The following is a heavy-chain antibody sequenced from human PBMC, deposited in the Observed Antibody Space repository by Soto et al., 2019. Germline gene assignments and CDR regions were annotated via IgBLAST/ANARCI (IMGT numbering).Heavy chain of an antibody. V-gene: IGHV3-7*03. J-gene: IGHJ6*02. D-gene: IGHD2-15*01. CDR3: ARARGSKSMDV. Sequence: VGSLRLSCAASGFTFSNYWMTWVRQAPGKGLEWVANIRQDGSEGSYVDSVKGRFTISRDNAKVSLFLQMNSLRAEDTAVYYCARARGSKSMDVWGQGTTLTVSS. CDR1: GFTFSNYW. CDR2: IRQDGSEG.